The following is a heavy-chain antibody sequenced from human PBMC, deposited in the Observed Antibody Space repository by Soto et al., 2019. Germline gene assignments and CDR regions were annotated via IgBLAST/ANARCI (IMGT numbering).Heavy chain of an antibody. D-gene: IGHD5-18*01. CDR2: IWYDGSNK. V-gene: IGHV3-33*01. Sequence: QVQLVESGGGVVQPGRSLRLSCAASGFTFSSYGMHWVRQAPGKGLEWVAVIWYDGSNKYYADSVKGRFTISRDNSKNTLYLQMNSLRAEDTAVYNCARDGGYSYGAFDYWGQGTLVTVSS. J-gene: IGHJ4*02. CDR1: GFTFSSYG. CDR3: ARDGGYSYGAFDY.